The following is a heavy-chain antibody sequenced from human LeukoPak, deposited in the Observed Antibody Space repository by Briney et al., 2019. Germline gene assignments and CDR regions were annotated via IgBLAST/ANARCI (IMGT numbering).Heavy chain of an antibody. D-gene: IGHD5-12*01. V-gene: IGHV4-34*01. J-gene: IGHJ5*02. Sequence: KPSETLSLTSTVSGGSISSYYWSWIRQPPGKGLEWIGEINHSGSTNYNPSLKSRVTISVDTSKNQFSLKLSSVTAADTAVYYCARHNFQGWLRYSSGFDPWGQGTLVTVSS. CDR2: INHSGST. CDR3: ARHNFQGWLRYSSGFDP. CDR1: GGSISSYY.